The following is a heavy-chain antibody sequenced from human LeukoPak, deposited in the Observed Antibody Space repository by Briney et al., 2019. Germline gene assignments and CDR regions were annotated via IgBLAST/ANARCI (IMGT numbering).Heavy chain of an antibody. CDR2: IYSGGST. D-gene: IGHD3-22*01. CDR3: AKDDYYDTSGYRD. CDR1: GFTVSSNY. Sequence: GGSLRLSCAASGFTVSSNYMSWVRKAPGKGLDWVSVIYSGGSTYYADSVKGRFTISRDNSKNTLYLQMNSLRAEDTAVYYCAKDDYYDTSGYRDWGQGTLVTVSS. J-gene: IGHJ4*02. V-gene: IGHV3-53*05.